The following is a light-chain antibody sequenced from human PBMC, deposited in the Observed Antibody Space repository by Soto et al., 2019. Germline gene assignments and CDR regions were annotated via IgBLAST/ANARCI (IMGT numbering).Light chain of an antibody. CDR1: QSVSSNY. CDR3: QQYGSSPT. Sequence: EIVLTQSPGTLSLSPGERATLSCRSSQSVSSNYLAWYQQKPGQAPRLLIYDASSRATGIPDRFSGSGSGTDFTLIISRLEPEDCPVYYCQQYGSSPTFGQGTKVEIK. V-gene: IGKV3-20*01. J-gene: IGKJ1*01. CDR2: DAS.